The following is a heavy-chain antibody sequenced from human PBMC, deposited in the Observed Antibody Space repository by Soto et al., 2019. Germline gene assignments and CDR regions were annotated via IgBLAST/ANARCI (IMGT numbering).Heavy chain of an antibody. CDR2: ISGSGGST. Sequence: GESLKISCAASGFTFSSYAMSWVRQAPGKGLEWVSAISGSGGSTYYADSVKGRFTISRDNSKNTLYLQMNSLRAEDTAVYYCAKMYYYDSSGYLFDIWGQGTMVTVSS. D-gene: IGHD3-22*01. CDR3: AKMYYYDSSGYLFDI. CDR1: GFTFSSYA. J-gene: IGHJ3*02. V-gene: IGHV3-23*01.